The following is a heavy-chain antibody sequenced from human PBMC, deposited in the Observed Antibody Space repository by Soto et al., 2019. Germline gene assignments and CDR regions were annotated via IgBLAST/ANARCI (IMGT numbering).Heavy chain of an antibody. J-gene: IGHJ6*02. CDR1: GGTFSSYA. Sequence: GASVKVSCKASGGTFSSYAISWARQAPAQWLAWMGGTIPIFGTANYAQKFQGRVTITADESTSTAYMELSSLRSEDTAVYYCARDKWIRRALYYYYYGMDVWGQGTTVTVSS. D-gene: IGHD5-18*01. CDR2: TIPIFGTA. CDR3: ARDKWIRRALYYYYYGMDV. V-gene: IGHV1-69*13.